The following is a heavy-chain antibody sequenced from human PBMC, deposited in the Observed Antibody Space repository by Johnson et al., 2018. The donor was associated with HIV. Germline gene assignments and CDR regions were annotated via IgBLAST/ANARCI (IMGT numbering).Heavy chain of an antibody. CDR1: GFTFSSYA. D-gene: IGHD3-22*01. V-gene: IGHV3-30-3*01. CDR3: ARVRWVSKWLSYDAFDI. J-gene: IGHJ3*02. Sequence: QVQLVESGGGVVQPGRSLRLSCAASGFTFSSYAMHWVRQAPGKGLEWVAVISYDGSNKYYADSVKGRFTISRDNSKNTLYLQMNSLRAEDTAVYYCARVRWVSKWLSYDAFDIWGQGTMVIVSS. CDR2: ISYDGSNK.